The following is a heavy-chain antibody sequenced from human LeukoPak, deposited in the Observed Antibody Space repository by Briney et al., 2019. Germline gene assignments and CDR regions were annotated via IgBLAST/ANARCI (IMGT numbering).Heavy chain of an antibody. J-gene: IGHJ4*02. CDR2: LSYDGSIQ. D-gene: IGHD3-22*01. CDR3: ARDSYSVVGKYDSSSYYGDS. CDR1: RFTLSSYA. V-gene: IGHV3-30*04. Sequence: PGRSLRLSCAASRFTLSSYAMHWVLQAPGKGLEWVATLSYDGSIQYYPDSVKGRFTISRDNSKNTLYLQMNSLRAEDTAVYYCARDSYSVVGKYDSSSYYGDSWGQGTLVTVSS.